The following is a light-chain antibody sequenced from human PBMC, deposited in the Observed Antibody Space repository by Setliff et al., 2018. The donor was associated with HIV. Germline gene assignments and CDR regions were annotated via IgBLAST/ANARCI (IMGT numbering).Light chain of an antibody. V-gene: IGLV3-21*03. Sequence: SYELTQAPSVSVAPGKTARITCGGNNIGSKSVHWYQQKPGQAPVLVVYDNSDRPSGIPERFSGSNSGNTATLTISRGEAGDEADYYCQVWESASDRPGVVFGGGTQLTVL. CDR3: QVWESASDRPGVV. J-gene: IGLJ2*01. CDR2: DNS. CDR1: NIGSKS.